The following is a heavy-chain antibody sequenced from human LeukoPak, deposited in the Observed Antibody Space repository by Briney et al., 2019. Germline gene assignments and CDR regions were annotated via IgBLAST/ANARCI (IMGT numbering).Heavy chain of an antibody. CDR2: INGGGIIT. CDR3: AKDDGRTYYLDF. J-gene: IGHJ4*02. CDR1: GFTFSNFW. D-gene: IGHD1-26*01. V-gene: IGHV3-23*01. Sequence: PGGSLRLSCAASGFTFSNFWMHWVRQAPGKGLVWVSAINGGGIITYYADSVSGRFTISRDNSKNTLYLQMNSLRAEDTAVYFCAKDDGRTYYLDFWGQGTLVTVSS.